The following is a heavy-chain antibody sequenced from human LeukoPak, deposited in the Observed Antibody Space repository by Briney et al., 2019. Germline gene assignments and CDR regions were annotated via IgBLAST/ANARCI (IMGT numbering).Heavy chain of an antibody. D-gene: IGHD5-18*01. CDR3: ASGGYSYGYVVPFDY. CDR1: GFTFSSYE. Sequence: GRSLRLSCAASGFTFSSYEMNWVRQAPGKGLEWVSYISSSGSTMYYTDSVKGRFTISRANAKNSLYLQMNSLRAEDTAVYYCASGGYSYGYVVPFDYWGQGTLVTVSS. J-gene: IGHJ4*02. V-gene: IGHV3-48*03. CDR2: ISSSGSTM.